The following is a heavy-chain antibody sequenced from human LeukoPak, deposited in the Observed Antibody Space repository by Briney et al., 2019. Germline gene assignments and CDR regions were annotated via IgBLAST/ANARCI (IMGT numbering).Heavy chain of an antibody. CDR2: ISAYNGNT. D-gene: IGHD6-13*01. J-gene: IGHJ4*02. V-gene: IGHV1-18*01. Sequence: ASVKVSCKTSGYTFSNYGISWVRQAPGQGLEWMGWISAYNGNTNYAQKLQGRVTMTTDTSTSTAYMELRSLRSDDTAVYYCARDLAAILDYWGQGTLVTVSS. CDR3: ARDLAAILDY. CDR1: GYTFSNYG.